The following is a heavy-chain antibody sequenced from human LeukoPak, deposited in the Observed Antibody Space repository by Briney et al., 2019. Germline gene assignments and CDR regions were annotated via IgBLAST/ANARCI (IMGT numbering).Heavy chain of an antibody. Sequence: ASVKVSCKASGYTFTSYAMHWVRQAPGQRLEWMGWINAGNGNTKYSQKFQGRVTITRDTSASTAYMELSSLRSEDTAEYYCARGCGGDCYYYYGMDVWGQGTTVTVSS. CDR3: ARGCGGDCYYYYGMDV. J-gene: IGHJ6*02. CDR2: INAGNGNT. D-gene: IGHD2-21*02. CDR1: GYTFTSYA. V-gene: IGHV1-3*01.